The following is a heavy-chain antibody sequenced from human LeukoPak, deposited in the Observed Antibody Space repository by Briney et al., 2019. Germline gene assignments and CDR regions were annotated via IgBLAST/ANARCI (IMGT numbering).Heavy chain of an antibody. Sequence: GGSLRLSCAASRYTFSDYYMSWIRQAPGKGVEWVSYFSSSGSTIYYADSVNGRFTISRDNAKNSLYLQMNSLRAEDTAVYYCARPLRFLEWHKPPMDVWGKGTTVTVSS. V-gene: IGHV3-11*01. CDR1: RYTFSDYY. CDR3: ARPLRFLEWHKPPMDV. D-gene: IGHD3-3*01. CDR2: FSSSGSTI. J-gene: IGHJ6*03.